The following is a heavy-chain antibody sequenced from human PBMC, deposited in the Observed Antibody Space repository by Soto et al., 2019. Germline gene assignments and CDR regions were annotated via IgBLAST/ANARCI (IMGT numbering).Heavy chain of an antibody. Sequence: QVQLVESGGGVVQPGRSLRLSCAASGFTFSSYAMHWVRQAPGKGLEWVAVISYDGSNKYYADSVKGRFTISRDNSKNTLYLQMNSLRAEDTAVYYCARDDKGDYDSFDYWGQGTLVTVSS. CDR1: GFTFSSYA. CDR3: ARDDKGDYDSFDY. J-gene: IGHJ4*02. V-gene: IGHV3-30-3*01. CDR2: ISYDGSNK. D-gene: IGHD5-12*01.